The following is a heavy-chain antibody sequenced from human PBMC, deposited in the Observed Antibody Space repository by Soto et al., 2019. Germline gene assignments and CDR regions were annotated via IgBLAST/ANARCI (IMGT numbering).Heavy chain of an antibody. CDR2: IKLDASEK. CDR3: ARDSGYGSGASVTHCLDY. J-gene: IGHJ4*01. V-gene: IGHV3-7*03. Sequence: PCGSTKLCCAASRVTLDYSLMAVVRKTPGKGLEWLATIKLDASEKKYVDSVKGRFTLSRDNAKNSLYLQMDSLRVKDTAVYYCARDSGYGSGASVTHCLDYWGHGTLVTVSS. D-gene: IGHD3-10*01. CDR1: RVTLDYSL.